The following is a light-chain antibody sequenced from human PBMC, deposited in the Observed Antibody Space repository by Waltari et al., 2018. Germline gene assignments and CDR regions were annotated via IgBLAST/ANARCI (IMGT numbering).Light chain of an antibody. Sequence: EIVMTQSPGTLSVSPGGRATLSCRASQSVSTNLAWYQQKPGQAPRLLIFDASTRATGVPGRFSGSGSGTDFTLTISMLQSQDFAVYYCQQYDDWPGTFGQGTKVEIK. CDR3: QQYDDWPGT. V-gene: IGKV3-15*01. J-gene: IGKJ1*01. CDR2: DAS. CDR1: QSVSTN.